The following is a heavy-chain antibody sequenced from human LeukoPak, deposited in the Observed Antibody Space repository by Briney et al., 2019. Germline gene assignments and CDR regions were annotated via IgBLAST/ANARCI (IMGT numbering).Heavy chain of an antibody. Sequence: SVKVSCKASGGTFSSYGIIWVRHAPGQGLEWMGGIIPIFGTANYAQKLQGRVTITTDESTSTAYMELSSLRSEDTGVYYCARSTTSSGFDIWDQGTMVTVSS. CDR1: GGTFSSYG. CDR3: ARSTTSSGFDI. V-gene: IGHV1-69*05. D-gene: IGHD2/OR15-2a*01. J-gene: IGHJ3*02. CDR2: IIPIFGTA.